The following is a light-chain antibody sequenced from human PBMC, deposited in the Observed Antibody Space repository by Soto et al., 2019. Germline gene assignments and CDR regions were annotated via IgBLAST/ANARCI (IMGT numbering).Light chain of an antibody. CDR2: DAS. CDR1: EDIASA. Sequence: AIQLTQSPSSLSASVGDRVTITCRASEDIASALAWYQQKPGKTPTLLIYDASNLETGVPLRFSGSGSGREFTLTISSLQPEDFATYYCQQFNSYLLTFGGGTKVEIK. J-gene: IGKJ4*01. CDR3: QQFNSYLLT. V-gene: IGKV1-13*02.